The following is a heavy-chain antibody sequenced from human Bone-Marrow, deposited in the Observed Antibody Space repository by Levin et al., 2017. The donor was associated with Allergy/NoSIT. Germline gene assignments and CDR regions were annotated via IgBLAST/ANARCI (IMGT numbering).Heavy chain of an antibody. CDR2: ISGSGGNT. J-gene: IGHJ4*02. CDR1: EFTFSGYA. CDR3: AIDVLHLYNWNGANHY. V-gene: IGHV3-23*01. D-gene: IGHD1-20*01. Sequence: PGGSLRLSCKGSEFTFSGYAMTWVRQAPGKGLERVAGISGSGGNTNYADNVKGRFTIPRDNSKNTLYLQMNSLRLDDTAVYYCAIDVLHLYNWNGANHYWGQGTLVTVSS.